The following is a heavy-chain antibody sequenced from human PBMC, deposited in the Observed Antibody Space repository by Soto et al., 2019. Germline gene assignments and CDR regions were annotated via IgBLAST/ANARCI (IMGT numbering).Heavy chain of an antibody. V-gene: IGHV3-23*01. D-gene: IGHD3-10*01. CDR3: AKARLWFGELSFGDY. CDR1: GFTFSSYA. CDR2: ISGSGGST. Sequence: PGGSLRLSCAASGFTFSSYAMSWVRQAPGKGLEWVSAISGSGGSTYYADSVKGRFTISSDNSKNTLYLQMNSLRAEDTAVYYCAKARLWFGELSFGDYWGQGTLVTVSS. J-gene: IGHJ4*02.